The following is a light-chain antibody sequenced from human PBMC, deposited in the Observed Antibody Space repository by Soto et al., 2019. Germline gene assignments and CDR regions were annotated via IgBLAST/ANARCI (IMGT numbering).Light chain of an antibody. CDR2: EVN. CDR1: SSDVGSYDL. CDR3: SSYAGSTSLL. V-gene: IGLV2-23*02. J-gene: IGLJ3*02. Sequence: QSVLTQPASVSGSPGQSITISCTGTSSDVGSYDLVSWYQQHPGKAPKVMIFEVNKRPSGISNRFSGSKSGNTASLTISGLQAEDEADYYCSSYAGSTSLLFGGGTQLTVL.